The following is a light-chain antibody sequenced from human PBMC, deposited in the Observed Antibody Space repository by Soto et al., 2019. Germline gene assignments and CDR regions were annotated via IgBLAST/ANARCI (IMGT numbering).Light chain of an antibody. CDR1: QSLSNTY. CDR2: DAS. CDR3: QLYGVSPKT. J-gene: IGKJ1*01. Sequence: EILLTQSPGTLSLSPGERATLSCRTSQSLSNTYLAWYQQKPGQAPRLLIFDASTRATGIPDRFSGSGSGTDFTLTISGLEPEDFAVYYCQLYGVSPKTFGQGTNVEVK. V-gene: IGKV3-20*01.